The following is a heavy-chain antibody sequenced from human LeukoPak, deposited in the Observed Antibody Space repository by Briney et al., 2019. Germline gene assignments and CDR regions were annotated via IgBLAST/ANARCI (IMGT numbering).Heavy chain of an antibody. CDR3: SRGPIQLWVHNGMDV. Sequence: PGGSLRLSWTTSGFTLGDHAMSWVRQAPGKGLEWVGFIRSNAYRGTTEYAAPVKGRFTISRDDSKSVVYLQMSGLKSEDTAVYYCSRGPIQLWVHNGMDVWGQGTTVTVSS. J-gene: IGHJ6*02. CDR2: IRSNAYRGTT. D-gene: IGHD5-18*01. CDR1: GFTLGDHA. V-gene: IGHV3-49*04.